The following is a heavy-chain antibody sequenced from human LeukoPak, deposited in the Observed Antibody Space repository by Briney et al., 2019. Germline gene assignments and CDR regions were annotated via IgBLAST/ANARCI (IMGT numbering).Heavy chain of an antibody. Sequence: SETLSLTCTVSGGSISSYYWSWIRQPPGKGLERIGYIYYSGSTNYNPSLKSRVTISVDTSKNQFSLKLSSVTAADTAVYYCARHKRWNRTFDPWGQGTLVTVSS. CDR3: ARHKRWNRTFDP. CDR1: GGSISSYY. V-gene: IGHV4-59*08. J-gene: IGHJ5*02. CDR2: IYYSGST. D-gene: IGHD1-1*01.